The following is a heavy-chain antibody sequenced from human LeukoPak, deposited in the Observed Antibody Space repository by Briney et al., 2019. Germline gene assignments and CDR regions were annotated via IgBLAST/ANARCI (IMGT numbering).Heavy chain of an antibody. V-gene: IGHV3-33*01. CDR2: IWYDGSNK. J-gene: IGHJ6*03. CDR1: GFTFSSYG. Sequence: GRSLRLSCAASGFTFSSYGMHWVRQAPGKGLEWVAVIWYDGSNKYYADSVKGRFTISRDNSKNTLYLQMNSLRAEDTAVYYCARVPFSGSYPYYYYYMDVWGKGTTVTVSS. CDR3: ARVPFSGSYPYYYYYMDV. D-gene: IGHD1-26*01.